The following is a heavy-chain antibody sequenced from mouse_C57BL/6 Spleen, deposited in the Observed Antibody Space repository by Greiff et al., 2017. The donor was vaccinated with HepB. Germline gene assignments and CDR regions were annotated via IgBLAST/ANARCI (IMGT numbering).Heavy chain of an antibody. J-gene: IGHJ4*01. CDR2: IYPGDGDT. CDR1: GYAFSSYW. Sequence: VQLQQSGAELVKPGASVKISCKASGYAFSSYWMNWVKQRPGKGLEWIGQIYPGDGDTNYNGKFKGKATLTADNSSSTAYMQLSSLTSEASAVYFCARGGYSTFYAMDYWGQGTSVTVSS. D-gene: IGHD2-3*01. CDR3: ARGGYSTFYAMDY. V-gene: IGHV1-80*01.